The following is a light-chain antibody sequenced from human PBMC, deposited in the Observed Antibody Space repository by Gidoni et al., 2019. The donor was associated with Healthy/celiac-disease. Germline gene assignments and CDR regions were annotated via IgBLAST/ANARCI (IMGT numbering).Light chain of an antibody. Sequence: EIVMTHSPATLSVSPGERAPLSCRASHSVSSNLSWYQQKPGQAPRRLIYAASTRATGIPARFSGSGAGTEFTLTISSLQSEDVAVYYCQQYNSWPPYTFGQGTKLEIK. CDR3: QQYNSWPPYT. J-gene: IGKJ2*01. V-gene: IGKV3-15*01. CDR1: HSVSSN. CDR2: AAS.